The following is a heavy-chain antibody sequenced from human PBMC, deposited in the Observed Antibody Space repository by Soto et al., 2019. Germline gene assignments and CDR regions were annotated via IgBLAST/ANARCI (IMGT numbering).Heavy chain of an antibody. CDR2: INPNSGGT. J-gene: IGHJ5*02. Sequence: VKVSCKASGYTFTGYYMHWVRQAPGQGLEWMGWINPNSGGTNYAQKFQGWVTMTRDTSISTAYMELSRLRSDDTAVYYCAREYSGYDWYWFDPWGQGTLVTVSS. CDR1: GYTFTGYY. D-gene: IGHD5-12*01. V-gene: IGHV1-2*04. CDR3: AREYSGYDWYWFDP.